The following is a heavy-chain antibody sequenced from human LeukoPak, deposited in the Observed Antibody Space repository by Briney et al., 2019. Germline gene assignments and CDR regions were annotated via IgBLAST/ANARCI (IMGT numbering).Heavy chain of an antibody. D-gene: IGHD5-18*01. CDR3: ARDLAAMAAFDY. J-gene: IGHJ4*02. V-gene: IGHV3-30*02. CDR1: GFTFSSYG. CDR2: IRYDGSNK. Sequence: GGSLRLSCAASGFTFSSYGMHWVRQAPGKGLEWVAFIRYDGSNKYYADSVKGRFTISRDNSKNTLYLQMNSLRAEDTAVYYCARDLAAMAAFDYWGQGTLVTVSS.